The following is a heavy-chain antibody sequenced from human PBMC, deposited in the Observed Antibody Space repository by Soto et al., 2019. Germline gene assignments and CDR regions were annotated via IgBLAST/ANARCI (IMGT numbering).Heavy chain of an antibody. V-gene: IGHV1-2*04. CDR3: ERAPYSSSPPYFDY. J-gene: IGHJ4*02. Sequence: ASVKVSCKASGYTFTGYYMHWVRQAPGQGLEWMGWINANSGGTNYAQKFQGWVTMTTDTSISTAYMELRRLRSDDTAVYYCERAPYSSSPPYFDYWGPGPLVTVSS. CDR1: GYTFTGYY. CDR2: INANSGGT. D-gene: IGHD6-13*01.